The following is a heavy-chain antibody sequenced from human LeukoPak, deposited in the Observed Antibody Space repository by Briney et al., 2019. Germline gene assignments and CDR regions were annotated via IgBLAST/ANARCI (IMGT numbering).Heavy chain of an antibody. CDR2: IYSGGRT. CDR3: ARDKGSGSYTFDY. CDR1: GFTVSSNY. V-gene: IGHV3-66*01. Sequence: GGSLRLSCAASGFTVSSNYMSWVRQAPGKGLEWVSVIYSGGRTYYADSVKGRFTISRDNSKNTLYLQMNSLRAEDTAVYYCARDKGSGSYTFDYWGQGTLVTVSS. D-gene: IGHD1-26*01. J-gene: IGHJ4*02.